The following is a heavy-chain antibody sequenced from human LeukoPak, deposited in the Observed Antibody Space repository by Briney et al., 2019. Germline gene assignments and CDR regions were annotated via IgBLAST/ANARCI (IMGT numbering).Heavy chain of an antibody. V-gene: IGHV3-30*03. CDR1: GFIFSNYA. J-gene: IGHJ3*02. CDR3: ATEQWLDGNAFDI. D-gene: IGHD6-19*01. Sequence: GGTLRLSCAASGFIFSNYAIHWVRQAPGKGLEWVAAVSYDGNLQHYADAVKGRFTISRDNSKNTLFLQMNSLRPEDTAVYYCATEQWLDGNAFDIWGQGTMVTVSS. CDR2: VSYDGNLQ.